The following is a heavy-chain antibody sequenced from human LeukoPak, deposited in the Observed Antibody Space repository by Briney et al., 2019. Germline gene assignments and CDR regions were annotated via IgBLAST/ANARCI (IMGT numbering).Heavy chain of an antibody. CDR2: ISTNGGST. CDR1: GFTFSSYA. CDR3: ARVSPFDY. J-gene: IGHJ4*02. Sequence: GGSLRLSCSASGFTFSSYAMHWVRQAPGKGLEYVSAISTNGGSTYYADSVKGRFTISRDNSKNTLYLQMNGLRVEDTAVYYCARVSPFDYWGQGTQVTVSS. V-gene: IGHV3-64*04.